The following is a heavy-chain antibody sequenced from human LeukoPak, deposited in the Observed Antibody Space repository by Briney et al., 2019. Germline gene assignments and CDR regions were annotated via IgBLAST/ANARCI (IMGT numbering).Heavy chain of an antibody. CDR2: INPNSGGT. J-gene: IGHJ4*02. V-gene: IGHV1-2*02. CDR3: ARVRYSSSWYGGLDY. Sequence: GASVKVSCKASGYTFTGYYMHWVRQAPGQGLEWMGWINPNSGGTNYAQKFQGRVTMTRDTSISTAYMELSRLRAEDTAVYYCARVRYSSSWYGGLDYWGQGTLVTVSS. D-gene: IGHD6-13*01. CDR1: GYTFTGYY.